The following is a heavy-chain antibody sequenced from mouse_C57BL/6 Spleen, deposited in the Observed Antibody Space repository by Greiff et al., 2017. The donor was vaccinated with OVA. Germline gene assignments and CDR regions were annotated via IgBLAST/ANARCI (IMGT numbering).Heavy chain of an antibody. D-gene: IGHD2-3*01. V-gene: IGHV2-2*01. J-gene: IGHJ2*01. CDR1: GFSFTSYG. CDR3: ARNYGYYEYFDY. CDR2: IWSGGST. Sequence: QVQLQQSGPGLVQPSQSLSIPCTVSGFSFTSYGVHWVRQSPGKGLEWLGVIWSGGSTDYNAAFISRLSISKDNSKSQVFFQMNSLQADDTAIYYCARNYGYYEYFDYWGQGTTLTVSS.